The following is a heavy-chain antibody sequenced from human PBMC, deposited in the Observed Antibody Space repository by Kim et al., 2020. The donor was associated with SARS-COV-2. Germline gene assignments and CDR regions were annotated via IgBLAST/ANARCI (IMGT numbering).Heavy chain of an antibody. V-gene: IGHV3-11*06. CDR3: ARDLYNWTYEMGFDY. D-gene: IGHD1-7*01. J-gene: IGHJ4*02. Sequence: SVTVPFPLSRDNAKNSLYLQMNSLKAEDTAVYYCARDLYNWTYEMGFDYWGQRTLVTVSS.